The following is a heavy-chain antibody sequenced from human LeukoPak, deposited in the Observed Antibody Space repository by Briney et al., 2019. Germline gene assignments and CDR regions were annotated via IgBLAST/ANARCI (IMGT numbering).Heavy chain of an antibody. CDR2: INPNSGAT. V-gene: IGHV1-2*06. J-gene: IGHJ5*02. D-gene: IGHD6-19*01. CDR1: GYTFTGYY. CDR3: ARAKGAVDHNWFDP. Sequence: ASVKVPCKASGYTFTGYYMHWVRQAPGQGLEWMGRINPNSGATNSAQKFQGRVTMTRDTSISTAYMELSRLRFDDTAVYYCARAKGAVDHNWFDPWGQGTLVTVSS.